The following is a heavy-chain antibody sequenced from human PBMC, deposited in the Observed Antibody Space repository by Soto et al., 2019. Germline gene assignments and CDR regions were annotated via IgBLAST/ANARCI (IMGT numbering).Heavy chain of an antibody. Sequence: ASVKVSCKASGYTFMSSPIHWVRQVRQAPGQSLEWMGWIDPGRGNTRYSQKFQGRLSISRDTSVNTAYMDLSSLISEDTAIYYCAKGGFSAYDFNPWAQGTLVTVS. J-gene: IGHJ5*02. CDR1: GYTFMSSP. V-gene: IGHV1-3*01. CDR3: AKGGFSAYDFNP. D-gene: IGHD5-12*01. CDR2: IDPGRGNT.